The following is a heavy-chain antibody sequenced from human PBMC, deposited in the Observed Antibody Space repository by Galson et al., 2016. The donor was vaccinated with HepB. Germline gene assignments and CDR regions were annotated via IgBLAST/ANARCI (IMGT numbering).Heavy chain of an antibody. Sequence: QSGAEVKKPGESLKISCKASGYSFPSYWIGWVRQMPGKGLEWMGIIYPIDSDTRYSPSFQGQVTISADTSISTAYLEWDSLKASDSAIYYCVIPHYPHDVKSFQHWGQGTLVTVSS. CDR2: IYPIDSDT. CDR3: VIPHYPHDVKSFQH. CDR1: GYSFPSYW. D-gene: IGHD3-10*01. J-gene: IGHJ1*01. V-gene: IGHV5-51*01.